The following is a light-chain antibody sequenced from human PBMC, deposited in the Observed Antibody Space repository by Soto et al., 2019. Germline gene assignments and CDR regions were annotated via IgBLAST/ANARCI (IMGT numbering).Light chain of an antibody. J-gene: IGKJ1*01. CDR1: QSVSSN. Sequence: AQTPAEVSVSGGESGTLPFRASQSVSSNLAWYQQKPGQAPRLLIYGASTRATGIPARFSGSGSGTEFTLSISSLQSEHFALYFCQQDHNLPTFGQGTKVDIK. CDR3: QQDHNLPT. V-gene: IGKV3-15*01. CDR2: GAS.